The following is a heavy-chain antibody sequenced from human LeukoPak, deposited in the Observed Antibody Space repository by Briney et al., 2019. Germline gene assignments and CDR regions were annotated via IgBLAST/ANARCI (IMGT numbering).Heavy chain of an antibody. CDR3: AKEMGFSSGWPFDS. J-gene: IGHJ4*02. CDR2: ISGSGGVT. V-gene: IGHV3-23*01. CDR1: GFTFSSYA. Sequence: GGSLRLSCAASGFTFSSYAMSWVRQAPGKGLEWVSTISGSGGVTYYADSVKGRFTISRDNSKNTLYLQMNSPRAEDTAVYYCAKEMGFSSGWPFDSWGQGTLVTVSS. D-gene: IGHD6-19*01.